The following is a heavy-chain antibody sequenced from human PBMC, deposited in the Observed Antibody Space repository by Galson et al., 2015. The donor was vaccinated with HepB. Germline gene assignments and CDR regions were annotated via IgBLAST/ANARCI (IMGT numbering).Heavy chain of an antibody. J-gene: IGHJ4*02. V-gene: IGHV5-51*03. D-gene: IGHD5-18*01. CDR3: ARSKLGFNYAHQVIFDY. Sequence: QSGAEVKKPGESLKISCKGSGFSFTTYWIGWVRQMPGKGLEWMGIIYPGDSDTRYSPPFQGQVIISADKSIGTAYLRWSSLQASDTAMFYCARSKLGFNYAHQVIFDYWGQGTLVTVSS. CDR1: GFSFTTYW. CDR2: IYPGDSDT.